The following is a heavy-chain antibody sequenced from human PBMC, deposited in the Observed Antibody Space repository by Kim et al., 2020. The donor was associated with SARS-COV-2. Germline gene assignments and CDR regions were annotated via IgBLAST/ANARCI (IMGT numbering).Heavy chain of an antibody. D-gene: IGHD6-13*01. J-gene: IGHJ5*02. Sequence: SVKGRFTISRDNSKNTLYLQMNSLRAEDTAVYYCAKAQRQYSSSIMEFDPWGQGTLVTVSS. V-gene: IGHV3-23*01. CDR3: AKAQRQYSSSIMEFDP.